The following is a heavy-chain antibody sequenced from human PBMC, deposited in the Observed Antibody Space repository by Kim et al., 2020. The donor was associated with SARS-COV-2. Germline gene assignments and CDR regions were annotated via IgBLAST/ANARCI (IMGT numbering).Heavy chain of an antibody. J-gene: IGHJ6*02. Sequence: GRFTISRDNAKNSLYLQMNSLRPEDTALYYCGKDTGMVTSYYYYGVDVWGQGTTVTVSS. V-gene: IGHV3-9*01. CDR3: GKDTGMVTSYYYYGVDV. D-gene: IGHD5-18*01.